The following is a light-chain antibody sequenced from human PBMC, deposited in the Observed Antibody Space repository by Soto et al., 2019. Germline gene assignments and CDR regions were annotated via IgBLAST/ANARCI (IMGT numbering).Light chain of an antibody. V-gene: IGLV2-14*03. J-gene: IGLJ1*01. CDR1: SSDVGGYNY. CDR3: CSYTSSSTDV. Sequence: QSALTQPASVSGSPGPSITISCTGTSSDVGGYNYVSWYQQHPGKAPKLMIYDVSNRPSGVSDRFSGSKSGNTASLTISGLLAEDEADYYCCSYTSSSTDVFGTGTKLTVL. CDR2: DVS.